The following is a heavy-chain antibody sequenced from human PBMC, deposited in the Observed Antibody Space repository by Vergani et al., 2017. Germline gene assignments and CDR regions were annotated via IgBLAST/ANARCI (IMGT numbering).Heavy chain of an antibody. Sequence: QVQLVESGGGVVQPGRSLRLSCAASGFTLSSYAMHWVRQAPGKGLEWVAVISYDGSNKYYADSVKGRFTISRDTSKNTLYLQMNSLRAEDTAVYYCARPHASYDILTGYYYVYYGMDVWGQGTTVTVSS. V-gene: IGHV3-30-3*01. CDR1: GFTLSSYA. CDR2: ISYDGSNK. D-gene: IGHD3-9*01. J-gene: IGHJ6*02. CDR3: ARPHASYDILTGYYYVYYGMDV.